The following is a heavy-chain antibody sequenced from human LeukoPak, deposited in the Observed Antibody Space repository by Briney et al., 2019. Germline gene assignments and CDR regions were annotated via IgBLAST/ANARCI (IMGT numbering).Heavy chain of an antibody. D-gene: IGHD3-10*01. V-gene: IGHV3-21*01. CDR3: ARADGDTDYYYYGMDV. J-gene: IGHJ6*02. CDR2: ISSSSSYI. Sequence: GGSLRLSCAASGFTFSNSAMSWVRQAPGKGLEWVSSISSSSSYIYYADSVKGRFTISRDNAKNSLYLQMNSLRAEDTAVYYCARADGDTDYYYYGMDVWGQGTTVTVSS. CDR1: GFTFSNSA.